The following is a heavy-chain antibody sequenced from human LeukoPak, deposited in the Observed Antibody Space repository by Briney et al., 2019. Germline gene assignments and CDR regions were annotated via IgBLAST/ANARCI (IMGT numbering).Heavy chain of an antibody. J-gene: IGHJ3*02. D-gene: IGHD3-10*01. Sequence: TGGSLRLSCAASGFTFSSCSMNWVRQAPGKGLEWVSSISSSSSYIYYADSVKGRFTISRDNAKNSLYLQMNSLRAEDTAVYYCASAILYYPGHAFDIWGQGTMVTVSS. CDR1: GFTFSSCS. CDR3: ASAILYYPGHAFDI. CDR2: ISSSSSYI. V-gene: IGHV3-21*01.